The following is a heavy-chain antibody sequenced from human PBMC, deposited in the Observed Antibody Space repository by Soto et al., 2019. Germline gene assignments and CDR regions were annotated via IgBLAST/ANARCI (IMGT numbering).Heavy chain of an antibody. CDR3: AIELGFDAVARMDV. J-gene: IGHJ6*02. CDR2: ISSGSSSI. Sequence: EVQLVESGGGLVQPGGSLRLSCTASGVTFSSHSMVWVRQAPGKGLEWVSYISSGSSSIYYADSVKGRFTTSRDNAKNSTCLQMNSLRVEDTGVYYCAIELGFDAVARMDVWGQGTTVTVSS. V-gene: IGHV3-48*01. CDR1: GVTFSSHS. D-gene: IGHD6-19*01.